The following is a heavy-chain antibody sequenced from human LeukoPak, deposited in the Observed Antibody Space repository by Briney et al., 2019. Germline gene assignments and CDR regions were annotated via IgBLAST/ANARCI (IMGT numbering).Heavy chain of an antibody. CDR3: ARDYSSTTWYDAFDV. V-gene: IGHV1-2*02. D-gene: IGHD2-2*01. J-gene: IGHJ3*01. Sequence: GASVKVSCKASGCTFTGHFMHWVRQAPGQGLEWMGWIDPNSGGTKHAQKFQDRVTMTRDTSISTAYMEVSGLTSDDTAMYYCARDYSSTTWYDAFDVWGQGTMVTVSS. CDR2: IDPNSGGT. CDR1: GCTFTGHF.